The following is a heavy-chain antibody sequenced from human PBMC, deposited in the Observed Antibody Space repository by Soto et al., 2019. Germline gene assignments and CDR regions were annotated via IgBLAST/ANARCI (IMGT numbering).Heavy chain of an antibody. V-gene: IGHV3-33*01. CDR1: GFTFSSYG. CDR2: IWYDGSNK. D-gene: IGHD2-2*02. J-gene: IGHJ3*02. Sequence: PGGSLRLSCAASGFTFSSYGMHWVRQAPGKGLEWVAVIWYDGSNKYYADSVKGRFTISRDNSKNTLYLQMNSLRAEDTAVYYCARSLYGNAFDIWGQGTMVTVSS. CDR3: ARSLYGNAFDI.